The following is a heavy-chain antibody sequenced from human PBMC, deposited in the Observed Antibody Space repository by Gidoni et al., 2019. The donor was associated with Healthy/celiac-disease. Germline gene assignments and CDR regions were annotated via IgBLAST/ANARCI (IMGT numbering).Heavy chain of an antibody. CDR1: GGSISSYY. CDR2: IYYSGST. V-gene: IGHV4-59*01. CDR3: ARDRWGSYFDY. D-gene: IGHD3-16*01. J-gene: IGHJ4*02. Sequence: QVQLQESGPGLVKPSETLSLTCTVSGGSISSYYWSWIRQPPGKGLEWIGYIYYSGSTNYNPSLKSRVTISVDTSKNQFSLKLSSVTAADTAVYYCARDRWGSYFDYWGQGTLVTVSS.